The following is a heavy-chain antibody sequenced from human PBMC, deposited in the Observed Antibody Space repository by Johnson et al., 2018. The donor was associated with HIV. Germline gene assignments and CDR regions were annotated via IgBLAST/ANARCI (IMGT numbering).Heavy chain of an antibody. CDR2: IYSGGSR. V-gene: IGHV3-66*01. Sequence: VQLVESGGGLVQPGGSLRLSCAASGFTVSSNYMSWVRQAPGQGLEWVSVIYSGGSRHYRDSVKGRFTVSRDSSRNTVYLQMNSLRAEDTAVYYCARAVLWFGDHVFDIWGPGTMVTVSS. J-gene: IGHJ3*02. CDR1: GFTVSSNY. CDR3: ARAVLWFGDHVFDI. D-gene: IGHD3-10*01.